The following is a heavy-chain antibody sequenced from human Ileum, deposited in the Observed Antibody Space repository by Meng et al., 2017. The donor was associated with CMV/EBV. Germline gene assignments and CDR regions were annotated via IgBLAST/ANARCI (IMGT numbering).Heavy chain of an antibody. J-gene: IGHJ1*01. CDR2: VNNRGRT. Sequence: VKLHHWGAGLLEPSETLSLTCAVSGEPLNGFFCSWIRQPPGRGLEWIGEVNNRGRTNYNPSLKSRLTISIDTSKRQLSLMVTSVTAADSAIYYCASGRLQFTPSALQHWGPGTLVTVSS. CDR3: ASGRLQFTPSALQH. V-gene: IGHV4-34*01. CDR1: GEPLNGFF. D-gene: IGHD5-24*01.